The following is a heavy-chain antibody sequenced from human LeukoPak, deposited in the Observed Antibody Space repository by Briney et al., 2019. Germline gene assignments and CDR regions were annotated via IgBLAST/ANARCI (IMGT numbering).Heavy chain of an antibody. CDR3: ARDLDYYDGSGYSSSALDY. D-gene: IGHD3-22*01. J-gene: IGHJ4*02. CDR1: GLSFSSYT. Sequence: GGSLRLSCAASGLSFSSYTMNWVRQAPGRGLEWVSSITSSSTYIYYADSVRGRFTVSRDNAKNALYLQMNSLRAEDTAVYFCARDLDYYDGSGYSSSALDYWGQGTLLTVSS. V-gene: IGHV3-21*01. CDR2: ITSSSTYI.